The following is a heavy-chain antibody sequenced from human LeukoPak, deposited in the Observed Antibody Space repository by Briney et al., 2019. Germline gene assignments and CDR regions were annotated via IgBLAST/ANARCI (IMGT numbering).Heavy chain of an antibody. Sequence: PSETLSLTCTVSGYSISSGYYWSWIRQPAGKGLEWIGRIYTSGSTNYNPSLKSRVTISVDTSKNQFSLKLSSVTAADTAVYYCARDCSGGSCPDYWGQGTLVTVSS. J-gene: IGHJ4*02. CDR3: ARDCSGGSCPDY. CDR2: IYTSGST. D-gene: IGHD2-15*01. CDR1: GYSISSGYY. V-gene: IGHV4-61*02.